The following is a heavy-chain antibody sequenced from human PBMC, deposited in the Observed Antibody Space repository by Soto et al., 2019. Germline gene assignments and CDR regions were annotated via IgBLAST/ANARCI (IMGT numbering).Heavy chain of an antibody. CDR1: GGSISSGGYY. D-gene: IGHD2-15*01. CDR3: ARGGYCSGGSCYLVPLGY. CDR2: IYYSGST. J-gene: IGHJ4*02. Sequence: QVPLQESGPGLVKPSQTLSLTCTVSGGSISSGGYYWSWIRQHPGKGLEWIGYIYYSGSTYYNPSPKCRVTIAGDTSKNQCSLRLSSVTAADTAVYYCARGGYCSGGSCYLVPLGYWGQGTLVTVSS. V-gene: IGHV4-31*03.